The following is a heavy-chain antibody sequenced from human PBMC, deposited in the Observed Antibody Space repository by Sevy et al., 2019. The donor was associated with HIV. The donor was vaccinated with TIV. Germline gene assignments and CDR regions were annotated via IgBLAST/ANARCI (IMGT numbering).Heavy chain of an antibody. CDR1: GFTFSSYA. J-gene: IGHJ4*02. Sequence: GGSLRLSCAASGFTFSSYAMSWVRQAPGKGLEWVSAISGSGGSTYYADSVKGRFSISRDNSKNTLYLQMNSLRAEDTAVYYCAKDWEAAAGTSPDYFDYWGQGTLVTVSS. V-gene: IGHV3-23*01. D-gene: IGHD6-13*01. CDR2: ISGSGGST. CDR3: AKDWEAAAGTSPDYFDY.